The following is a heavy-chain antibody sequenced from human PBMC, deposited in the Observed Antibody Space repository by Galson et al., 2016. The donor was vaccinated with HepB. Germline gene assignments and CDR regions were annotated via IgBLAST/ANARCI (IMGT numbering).Heavy chain of an antibody. CDR3: ARQRLPFREVSDY. J-gene: IGHJ4*02. Sequence: QVQLQESGPRLVKPSETLSLTCSVSGGSLSNDNYFWSWIRQPPGKGLEWIGFIQYRGRTNCNPSLRSRVTISVDTSKNQFSLKLSSVTAADTAVFYCARQRLPFREVSDYWGQGTLVTVSS. D-gene: IGHD5-18*01. CDR1: GGSLSNDNYF. CDR2: IQYRGRT. V-gene: IGHV4-61*01.